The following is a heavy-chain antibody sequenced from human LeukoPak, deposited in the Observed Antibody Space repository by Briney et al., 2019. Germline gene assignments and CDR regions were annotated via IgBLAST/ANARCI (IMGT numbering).Heavy chain of an antibody. V-gene: IGHV3-74*01. CDR1: GFTFSNER. CDR3: AKSDSPLPY. CDR2: IDSDGSGA. Sequence: GGSLRLSCAASGFTFSNERMHWVRQAPGKGLFWVSYIDSDGSGATYADSVKGRFTISGDNAKSTLYLHMNSLRAEDTGVYFCAKSDSPLPYWGQGTQVTVS. J-gene: IGHJ4*02.